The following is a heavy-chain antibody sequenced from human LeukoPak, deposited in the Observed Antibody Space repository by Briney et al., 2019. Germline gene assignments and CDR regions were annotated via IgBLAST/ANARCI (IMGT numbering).Heavy chain of an antibody. D-gene: IGHD2-2*01. Sequence: AGGSLRLSCAASGFTFSSYAMSWVRQAPRKGLEWVSAISGSGGSTYYADSVKGRFTISRDNSKNTLYLQMNSLRAEDTAVYYCAKEGQYQLLYFDYWGQGTLVTVSS. CDR3: AKEGQYQLLYFDY. V-gene: IGHV3-23*01. CDR2: ISGSGGST. CDR1: GFTFSSYA. J-gene: IGHJ4*02.